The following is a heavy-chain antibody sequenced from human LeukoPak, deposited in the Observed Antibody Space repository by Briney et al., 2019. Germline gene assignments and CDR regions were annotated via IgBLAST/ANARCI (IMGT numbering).Heavy chain of an antibody. CDR3: VRLEYCSVTSCPPDY. CDR2: IYGDGRT. CDR1: GFSVSNNY. Sequence: GGSLRLSCVVSGFSVSNNYIIWVRQAPGNGLERVSVIYGDGRTSHSASVRGRFTISRDNAKNSLYLQMNSLRAEDTAVFYCVRLEYCSVTSCPPDYWGQGTLVTVSS. V-gene: IGHV3-53*01. D-gene: IGHD2-15*01. J-gene: IGHJ4*02.